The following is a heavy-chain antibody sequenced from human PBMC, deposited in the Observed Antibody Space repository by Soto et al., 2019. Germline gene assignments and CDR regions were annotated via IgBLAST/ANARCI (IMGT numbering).Heavy chain of an antibody. CDR1: GYTFTSYG. Sequence: ASVKVSCKASGYTFTSYGISWVRQAPGQGLEWMGWISAYNGNTNYAQKLQGRVTMTTDTSTSTACMELRSLRSDDTAVYYCASTRRYSSGWYSVLGYYYYGMDVWGQGTTVTVSS. D-gene: IGHD6-19*01. CDR3: ASTRRYSSGWYSVLGYYYYGMDV. CDR2: ISAYNGNT. J-gene: IGHJ6*02. V-gene: IGHV1-18*01.